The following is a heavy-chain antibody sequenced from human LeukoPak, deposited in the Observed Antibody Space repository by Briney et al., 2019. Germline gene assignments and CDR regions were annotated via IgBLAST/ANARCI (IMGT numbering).Heavy chain of an antibody. CDR1: GASITSGAFS. CDR2: IYYTGST. CDR3: ASRVMWDHGYYFDY. D-gene: IGHD1-26*01. J-gene: IGHJ4*02. V-gene: IGHV4-61*08. Sequence: PSETLSLTCTVSGASITSGAFSSGWFRQPPGKGLEWIVYIYYTGSTKYHPSRHSQFTMSLDTSKNQFSLKVRSVTAADTATYDCASRVMWDHGYYFDYWGQGTLFTVSS.